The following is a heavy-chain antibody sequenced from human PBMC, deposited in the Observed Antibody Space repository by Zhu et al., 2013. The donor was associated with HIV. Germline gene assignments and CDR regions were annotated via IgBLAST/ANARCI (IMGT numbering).Heavy chain of an antibody. D-gene: IGHD2-15*01. J-gene: IGHJ4*02. CDR1: GFTFTNFG. V-gene: IGHV1-18*01. CDR2: ISAHNGDT. CDR3: ARGAAGVSPLNEFDY. Sequence: QVQLVQSGAEVKRPGASVKISCKTSGFTFTNFGFNWVRQAPGQGLEWLGWISAHNGDTKSAQRVQGRLSMTTDTSTTTAYMELMSLRSDDTALYYCARGAAGVSPLNEFDYWGQGTLVTVSS.